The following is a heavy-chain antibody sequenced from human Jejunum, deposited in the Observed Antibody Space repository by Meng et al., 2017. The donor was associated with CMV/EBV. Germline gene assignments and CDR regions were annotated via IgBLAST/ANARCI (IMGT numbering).Heavy chain of an antibody. D-gene: IGHD7-27*01. CDR3: ARGCPLTGTWWFDP. J-gene: IGHJ5*02. CDR1: GGSTTSGGHS. V-gene: IGHV4-31*02. Sequence: SGGSTTSGGHSWAWIRQFPGKGLEWIGSIYSGGSTNYNPSLKSRVATLLDTSKNEFSLKLTSVTVADTAIYYCARGCPLTGTWWFDPWGPGTLVTVSS. CDR2: IYSGGST.